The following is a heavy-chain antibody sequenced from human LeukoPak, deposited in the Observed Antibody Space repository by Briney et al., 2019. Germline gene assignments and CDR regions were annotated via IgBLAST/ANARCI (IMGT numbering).Heavy chain of an antibody. Sequence: SETLSLTCTVSSGSISTNNWWSWVRQSPAKGLEWIGEIFHEGLTNYNPSLKSRATISIDKSKSQFSLRLTSETAADTAVYYCARQSPGFMIAGYFDYWAQGTLVTVSS. CDR3: ARQSPGFMIAGYFDY. CDR2: IFHEGLT. J-gene: IGHJ4*02. D-gene: IGHD3-16*01. V-gene: IGHV4-4*02. CDR1: SGSISTNNW.